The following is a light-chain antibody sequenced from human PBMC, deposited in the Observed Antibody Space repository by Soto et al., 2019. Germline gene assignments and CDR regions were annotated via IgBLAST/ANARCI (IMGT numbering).Light chain of an antibody. V-gene: IGKV3-15*01. Sequence: EIVMTQSPATLSVSPGERATLSCRASQSVSSNLAWYQQKPGQAPRLLIYGASTRATGIPARFSGRGSGTGCTLTISSLQSEDFAFYYCQQYNNWPRTFGQGTKVEIK. CDR1: QSVSSN. CDR3: QQYNNWPRT. CDR2: GAS. J-gene: IGKJ1*01.